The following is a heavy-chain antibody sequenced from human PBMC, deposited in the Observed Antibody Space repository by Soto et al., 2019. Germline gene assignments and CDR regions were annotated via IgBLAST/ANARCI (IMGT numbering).Heavy chain of an antibody. CDR2: ISSSSSYI. J-gene: IGHJ4*02. Sequence: PGGSLRLSCAASGFTFSSYSMNWVRQAPGKGLEWVSSISSSSSYIYYADSVKGRFTISRDNAKNSLYLQMNSLRAEDTAVYYSARDGAIAALSFDYWGQGTLVTVSS. CDR3: ARDGAIAALSFDY. CDR1: GFTFSSYS. V-gene: IGHV3-21*01. D-gene: IGHD6-6*01.